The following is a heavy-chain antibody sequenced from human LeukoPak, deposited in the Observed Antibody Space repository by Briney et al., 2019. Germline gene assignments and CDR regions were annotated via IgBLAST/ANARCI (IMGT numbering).Heavy chain of an antibody. J-gene: IGHJ4*02. D-gene: IGHD4-17*01. Sequence: SETLSLTCTVSGGSVSSDYWSWIRQPPGKGLEWIGYIHYTGNTNDNPSLKSRVTISMDASKNQFSLKLSSVTAADTALYYCARRSTYGFFDSWGQGTLITVSS. CDR1: GGSVSSDY. CDR2: IHYTGNT. CDR3: ARRSTYGFFDS. V-gene: IGHV4-59*08.